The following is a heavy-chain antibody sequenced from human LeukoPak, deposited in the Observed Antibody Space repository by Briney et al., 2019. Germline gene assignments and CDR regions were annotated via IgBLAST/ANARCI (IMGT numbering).Heavy chain of an antibody. CDR3: AAPSSYDFWKGFDY. Sequence: SVKVSCKVSGFTFTNSAVQWVRQARGQRLEWIGWIVVGSGNTNYAQKFQERVTITRDMSTSTAYMELSSLRSEDTAVYYCAAPSSYDFWKGFDYWGQGTLVTVSS. V-gene: IGHV1-58*01. D-gene: IGHD3-3*01. CDR1: GFTFTNSA. J-gene: IGHJ4*02. CDR2: IVVGSGNT.